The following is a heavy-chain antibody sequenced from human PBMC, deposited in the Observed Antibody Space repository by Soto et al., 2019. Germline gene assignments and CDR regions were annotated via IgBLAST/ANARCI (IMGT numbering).Heavy chain of an antibody. CDR2: ISGSGDNT. CDR1: GFTFSNYA. V-gene: IGHV3-23*01. D-gene: IGHD4-17*01. J-gene: IGHJ4*02. Sequence: PGGSLRLSCAASGFTFSNYAMSWVRQAPGKGLEWVSTISGSGDNTDYVDSVKGRFTISRDNSKNTLFLQMNSLRAEDTAVYYCAKDPLTVTPYFDYWGQGTLVTVSS. CDR3: AKDPLTVTPYFDY.